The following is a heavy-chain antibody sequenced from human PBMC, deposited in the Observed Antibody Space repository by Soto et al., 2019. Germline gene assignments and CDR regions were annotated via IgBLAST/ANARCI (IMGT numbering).Heavy chain of an antibody. J-gene: IGHJ6*02. D-gene: IGHD6-19*01. Sequence: QVQLVQSGAEVKKPGASVKVSCKASGYTFTSYDINWVRQATGQGLEWMGWMNPNSGNTGYAQKFQGRVTMTRNTSISTAYMELSSLRSEDTAVYYCARDAVAGTTRYYYYSYGMDVWGQGTTVTVSS. CDR1: GYTFTSYD. CDR3: ARDAVAGTTRYYYYSYGMDV. V-gene: IGHV1-8*01. CDR2: MNPNSGNT.